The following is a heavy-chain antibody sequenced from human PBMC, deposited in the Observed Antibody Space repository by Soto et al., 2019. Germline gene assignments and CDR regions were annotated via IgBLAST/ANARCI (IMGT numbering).Heavy chain of an antibody. Sequence: PSETLSLTCTVSGVSISSGGYYWSWIRQHPGKGLEWIGYIYYSGSTYYNPSLKSRVTISVDTSKNQFSLKLSSVTAADTAVYYCARDSGYYRFAYWGQGTLVTVSS. J-gene: IGHJ4*02. CDR3: ARDSGYYRFAY. CDR1: GVSISSGGYY. CDR2: IYYSGST. D-gene: IGHD3-22*01. V-gene: IGHV4-31*03.